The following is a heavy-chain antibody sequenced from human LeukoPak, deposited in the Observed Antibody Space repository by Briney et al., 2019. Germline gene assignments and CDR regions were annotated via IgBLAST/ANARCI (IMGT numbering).Heavy chain of an antibody. CDR2: MWYDGTNK. V-gene: IGHV3-33*01. CDR1: GFAFSNYG. CDR3: ARGVYYDSSGYHQEQWFDP. J-gene: IGHJ5*02. D-gene: IGHD3-22*01. Sequence: GGSLRLSCAASGFAFSNYGMHWVRQAPGKGLEWVAFMWYDGTNKYYADSVKGRFTISRDNAKNSLYLQMNSLRAEDTALYHCARGVYYDSSGYHQEQWFDPWGQGTLVTVSS.